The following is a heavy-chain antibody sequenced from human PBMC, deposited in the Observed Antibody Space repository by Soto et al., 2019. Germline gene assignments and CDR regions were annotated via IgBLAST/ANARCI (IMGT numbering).Heavy chain of an antibody. Sequence: EVHLSQSGGGLVRPGGSLRLSCAGSGFTFDDYAINWVRQAPGKGLEWVSGISGSGNQIDYTDSVEGRFIISRDDSKNTVFLQMNGLSAEDTAVYFCAKNQDWNRPDPGAFDVWGQGTTVTV. J-gene: IGHJ3*01. CDR1: GFTFDDYA. CDR3: AKNQDWNRPDPGAFDV. D-gene: IGHD1-1*01. V-gene: IGHV3-23*01. CDR2: ISGSGNQI.